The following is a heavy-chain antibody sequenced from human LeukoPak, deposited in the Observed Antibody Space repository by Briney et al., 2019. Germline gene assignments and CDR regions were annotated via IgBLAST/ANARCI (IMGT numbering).Heavy chain of an antibody. V-gene: IGHV1-46*01. Sequence: ASVKVSCKASGYTFTSYYMHWVRQAPGQGLEWMGIINPGGGSTSYAQKFQGRVTMTRDTSTSTVYMELSSLRSEDTAVYYCARTGDIVATIFTWFDPWGQGTLVTVSS. J-gene: IGHJ5*02. CDR1: GYTFTSYY. CDR2: INPGGGST. D-gene: IGHD5-12*01. CDR3: ARTGDIVATIFTWFDP.